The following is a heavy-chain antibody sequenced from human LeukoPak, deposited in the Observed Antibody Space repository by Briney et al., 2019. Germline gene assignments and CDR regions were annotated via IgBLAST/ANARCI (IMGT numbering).Heavy chain of an antibody. J-gene: IGHJ4*02. V-gene: IGHV4-34*01. D-gene: IGHD3-16*02. CDR3: ARGCRRYWYDYVWGSYRYTSGHFDY. Sequence: SETLSLTCAVYGGSFSGYYWSWIRQPPGKGLEWIGEINHSGSTNYNPSLKSRVTISVDTSKNQFSLKLSSVTAADTAVYYCARGCRRYWYDYVWGSYRYTSGHFDYWGQGPLVTVSS. CDR1: GGSFSGYY. CDR2: INHSGST.